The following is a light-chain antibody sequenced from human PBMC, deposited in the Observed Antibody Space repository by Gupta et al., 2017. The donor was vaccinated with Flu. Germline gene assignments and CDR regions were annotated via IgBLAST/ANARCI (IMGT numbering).Light chain of an antibody. Sequence: SAALTQPPSVSVSPGQTARFTCSGVTLPRQYASWYQQRPGQPPVLLIYKDTGRPAVITGRFSGSSSETTFTLTISVVHEEDEADYYCQSTDNGDTWVFGGGTKLTVL. V-gene: IGLV3-25*03. CDR3: QSTDNGDTWV. J-gene: IGLJ3*02. CDR1: TLPRQY. CDR2: KDT.